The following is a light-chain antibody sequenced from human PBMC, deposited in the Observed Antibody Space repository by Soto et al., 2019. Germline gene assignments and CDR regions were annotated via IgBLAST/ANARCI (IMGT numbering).Light chain of an antibody. CDR2: LGS. Sequence: DIVMTQSPLSLPVTPGEPASISCRSSQSLLHSNGYNYLDWYLQKPGQSLQLLIYLGSNRASGVPDRFSGSGSGTDFALKISRVEAEDVGLYYCMQALQAPLTFSQGTKVDI. CDR1: QSLLHSNGYNY. J-gene: IGKJ1*01. V-gene: IGKV2-28*01. CDR3: MQALQAPLT.